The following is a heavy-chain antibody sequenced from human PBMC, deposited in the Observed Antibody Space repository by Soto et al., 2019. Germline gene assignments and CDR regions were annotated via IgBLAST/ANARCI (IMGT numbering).Heavy chain of an antibody. V-gene: IGHV5-10-1*01. J-gene: IGHJ4*02. Sequence: GESLKISCKGSGYSFAGYWITWVRQKPGKGLEWMGRIDPSDSQTYYSPSFRGHVTISVTKSITTVFLQWSSLRASDTAMYYCSRQIYDSDTGPHFQYYFDSWGQGTPVTVSS. CDR3: SRQIYDSDTGPHFQYYFDS. D-gene: IGHD3-22*01. CDR2: IDPSDSQT. CDR1: GYSFAGYW.